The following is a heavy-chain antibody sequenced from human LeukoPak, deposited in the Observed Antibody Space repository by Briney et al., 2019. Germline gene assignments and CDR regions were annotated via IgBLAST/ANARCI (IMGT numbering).Heavy chain of an antibody. D-gene: IGHD2-8*01. V-gene: IGHV4-39*07. Sequence: PSETLSLTCTVSGGSISSSSYYWGWIRQPPGKGLEWIGSIYYSGSTYYNPSLKSRVTISVDTSKNQFSLKLSSVTAADTAVYYRARDTGVTWYYFDYWGQGTLVTVSS. CDR1: GGSISSSSYY. J-gene: IGHJ4*02. CDR2: IYYSGST. CDR3: ARDTGVTWYYFDY.